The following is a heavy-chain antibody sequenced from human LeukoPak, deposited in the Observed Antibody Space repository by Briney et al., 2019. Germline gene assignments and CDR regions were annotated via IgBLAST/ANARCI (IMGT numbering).Heavy chain of an antibody. Sequence: GGSLRLSCAASGFTFSNAWMSWVRQAPGKGLEWVGRIKSKTDGGTTDYAAPVKGRFTISRDDSKNTLYQQMNSLKTEDTAVYYCTTDPVVIDPPRVDYWGQGTLVTVSS. CDR2: IKSKTDGGTT. D-gene: IGHD3-22*01. CDR3: TTDPVVIDPPRVDY. J-gene: IGHJ4*02. V-gene: IGHV3-15*01. CDR1: GFTFSNAW.